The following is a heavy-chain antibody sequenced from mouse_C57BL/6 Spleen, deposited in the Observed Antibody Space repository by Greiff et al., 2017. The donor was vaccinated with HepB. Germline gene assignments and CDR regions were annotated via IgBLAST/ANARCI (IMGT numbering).Heavy chain of an antibody. CDR1: GYTFTSYW. V-gene: IGHV1-55*01. CDR2: IYPGSGST. CDR3: ARPSDGYYRAMDY. D-gene: IGHD2-3*01. Sequence: QVQLQQPGAELVKPGASVKMSCKASGYTFTSYWITWVKQRPGQGLEWIGDIYPGSGSTNYNKKFKSKATLTVDTSSSTAYMQLSSLTSEDSAVYYCARPSDGYYRAMDYWGQGTSVTVSS. J-gene: IGHJ4*01.